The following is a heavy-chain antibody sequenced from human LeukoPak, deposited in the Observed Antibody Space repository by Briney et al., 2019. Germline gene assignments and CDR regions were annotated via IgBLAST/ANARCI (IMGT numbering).Heavy chain of an antibody. CDR1: GYTFTSYG. Sequence: GASVKVSCKASGYTFTSYGISWVRQAPGQGLEWMGWISAYNGNTNYAEYLQGRVTMTTDTSTSTAYMELRSLRSDDTAVYYCEKEYRWLRFLDPGYGMDVWGQGTTVTVSS. V-gene: IGHV1-18*01. D-gene: IGHD5-12*01. CDR2: ISAYNGNT. J-gene: IGHJ6*02. CDR3: EKEYRWLRFLDPGYGMDV.